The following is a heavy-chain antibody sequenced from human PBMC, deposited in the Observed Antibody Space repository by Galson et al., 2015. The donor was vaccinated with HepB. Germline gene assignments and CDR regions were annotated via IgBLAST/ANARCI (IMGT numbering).Heavy chain of an antibody. CDR3: ARAKEGRGYFDY. J-gene: IGHJ4*02. V-gene: IGHV4-61*05. CDR2: IYHSGGT. Sequence: ETLSLTCTVSGDSIGRSNSYWGWIRQPPGEGLEWIGEIYHSGGTNYRPSLKSRVTISVDKSKNLFSLKLTFVTAADTAVYCCARAKEGRGYFDYWGQGTLVTVSS. D-gene: IGHD3-10*01. CDR1: GDSIGRSNSY.